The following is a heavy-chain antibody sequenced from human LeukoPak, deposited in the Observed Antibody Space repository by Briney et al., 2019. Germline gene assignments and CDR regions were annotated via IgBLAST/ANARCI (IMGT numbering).Heavy chain of an antibody. D-gene: IGHD3-22*01. V-gene: IGHV3-7*01. CDR1: GFTFSSYW. CDR3: ARDLNKYYYDSSGYYAINGFDP. J-gene: IGHJ5*02. CDR2: IKQDGSEK. Sequence: GGSLRLSCAASGFTFSSYWMSWVRQAPGKGLEWVANIKQDGSEKYYVDSVKGRFTISRDNAKNSLYLQMNSLRAEDTAVYYCARDLNKYYYDSSGYYAINGFDPWGQGTLVTVSS.